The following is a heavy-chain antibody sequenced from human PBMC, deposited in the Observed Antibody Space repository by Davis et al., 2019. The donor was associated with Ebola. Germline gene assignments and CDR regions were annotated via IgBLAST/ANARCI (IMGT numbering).Heavy chain of an antibody. CDR3: ARLSIVVVPAAIREAFDI. Sequence: ASVKVSCKASGGTFSSYAISWVRQAPGQGLEWMGWISAYNGNTNYAKKLQGRVTMTTDTSTSTGYMELRSLRSDDTAVYYCARLSIVVVPAAIREAFDIWGQGTMVTVSS. J-gene: IGHJ3*02. CDR1: GGTFSSYA. V-gene: IGHV1-18*01. D-gene: IGHD2-2*02. CDR2: ISAYNGNT.